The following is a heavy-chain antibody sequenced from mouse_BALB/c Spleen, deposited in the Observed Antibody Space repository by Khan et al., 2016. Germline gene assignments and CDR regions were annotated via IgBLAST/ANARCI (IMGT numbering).Heavy chain of an antibody. V-gene: IGHV3-2*02. CDR3: AINWDEEDY. CDR1: GYSITSDYA. CDR2: ISYSGST. Sequence: EVQLVESGPGLVKPSQSLSLTCTVTGYSITSDYAWNWIRQFPGNKLEWMGYISYSGSTSYNPSLKNRISITRDTSKNKFFLQLNSVTTEDTAKYYCAINWDEEDYWGQGTLVTVSA. J-gene: IGHJ3*01. D-gene: IGHD4-1*02.